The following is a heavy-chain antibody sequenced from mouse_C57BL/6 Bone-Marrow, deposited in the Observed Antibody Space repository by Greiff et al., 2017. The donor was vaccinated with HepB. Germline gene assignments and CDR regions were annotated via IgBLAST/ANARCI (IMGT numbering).Heavy chain of an antibody. Sequence: VQVVESGPELVKPGASVKISCKASGYAFSSSWMNWVKQRPGKGLEWIGRIYPGDGDTNYNGKFKGKATLTADKSSSTAYMQLSSLTSEDSAVYFCARWDYGIAYWGQGTLVTVSA. V-gene: IGHV1-82*01. CDR3: ARWDYGIAY. D-gene: IGHD1-1*01. J-gene: IGHJ3*01. CDR1: GYAFSSSW. CDR2: IYPGDGDT.